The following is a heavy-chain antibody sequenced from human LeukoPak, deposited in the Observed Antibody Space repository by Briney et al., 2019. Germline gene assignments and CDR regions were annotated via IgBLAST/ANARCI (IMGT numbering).Heavy chain of an antibody. CDR3: TTHHPGSSGYYFSGAFDI. CDR2: IKSKTDGGTT. Sequence: GGSLRLSCAASGFTFSNARMSWVRQAPGKGLEWVGRIKSKTDGGTTDYAAPVKGRFTISRDDSKNTLYLQMNSLKTEDTAVYYCTTHHPGSSGYYFSGAFDIWGQGTMVTVSS. V-gene: IGHV3-15*01. D-gene: IGHD3-22*01. CDR1: GFTFSNAR. J-gene: IGHJ3*02.